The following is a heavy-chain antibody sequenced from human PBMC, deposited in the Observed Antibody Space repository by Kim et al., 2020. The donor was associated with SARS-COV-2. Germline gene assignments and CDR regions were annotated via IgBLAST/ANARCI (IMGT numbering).Heavy chain of an antibody. Sequence: ASVKVSCKASGYTFTSYGISWVRQAPGQGLEWMGWISAYNGNTNYAQKLQGRVTMTTDTSTSTAYMELRSLRSDDTAVYYCARDCWLDYDSSGYCLGWFDPWGQGTLVTVSS. CDR3: ARDCWLDYDSSGYCLGWFDP. J-gene: IGHJ5*02. CDR1: GYTFTSYG. CDR2: ISAYNGNT. D-gene: IGHD3-22*01. V-gene: IGHV1-18*01.